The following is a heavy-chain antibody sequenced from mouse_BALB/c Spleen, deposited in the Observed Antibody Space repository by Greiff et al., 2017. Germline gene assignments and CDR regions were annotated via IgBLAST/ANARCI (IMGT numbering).Heavy chain of an antibody. CDR3: ARDYYGSYYYAMDY. CDR1: GYTFTNYW. J-gene: IGHJ4*01. D-gene: IGHD1-1*01. Sequence: VQVVESGAELVRPGTSVKISCKASGYTFTNYWLGWVKQRPGHGLEWIGDIYPGGGYTNYNEKFKGKATLTADTSSSTAYMQLSSLTSEDSAVYFCARDYYGSYYYAMDYWGQGTSVTVSS. CDR2: IYPGGGYT. V-gene: IGHV1-63*02.